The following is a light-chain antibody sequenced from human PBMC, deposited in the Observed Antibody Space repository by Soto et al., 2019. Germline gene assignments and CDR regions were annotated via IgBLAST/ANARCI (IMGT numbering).Light chain of an antibody. CDR3: QQRSHWPFT. V-gene: IGKV3-11*01. J-gene: IGKJ3*01. CDR2: GAS. CDR1: QSVSSL. Sequence: EIVLTQSPATLSLSPGDTATLSCRASQSVSSLLAWYQHKPPQAPRLLIHGASNRATGIPARFGGSGSGTEFTLTISSLEPDDSAVYYCQQRSHWPFTFGHGTKVDIK.